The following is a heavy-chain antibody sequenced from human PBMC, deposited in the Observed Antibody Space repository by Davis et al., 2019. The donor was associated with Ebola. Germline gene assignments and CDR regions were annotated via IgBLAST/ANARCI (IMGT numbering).Heavy chain of an antibody. Sequence: MPSETLSLTCAVSGAFVSSGGYSWIWIRQPPGKGLEWIGYVYYTGSTNYHPSLKSRVSMSVDRSKNQFSLRLNSVTAADTAVYYCARAPGGGALEFDHWGQGTLVTVSS. D-gene: IGHD3-16*01. CDR3: ARAPGGGALEFDH. CDR1: GAFVSSGGYS. V-gene: IGHV4-61*08. J-gene: IGHJ4*02. CDR2: VYYTGST.